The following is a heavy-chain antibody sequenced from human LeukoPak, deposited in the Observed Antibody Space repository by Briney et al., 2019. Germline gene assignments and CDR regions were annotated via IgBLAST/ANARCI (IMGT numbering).Heavy chain of an antibody. V-gene: IGHV3-21*01. CDR1: GFTVSSNF. D-gene: IGHD6-25*01. Sequence: PGGSLRLSCAASGFTVSSNFMAWVRQAPGKGLEWVSSISSSSSYIYYADSVKGRFTISRDNAKNSLYLQMNSLRAEDTAVYYCARDWRRAFDIWGQGTMVTVSS. CDR3: ARDWRRAFDI. J-gene: IGHJ3*02. CDR2: ISSSSSYI.